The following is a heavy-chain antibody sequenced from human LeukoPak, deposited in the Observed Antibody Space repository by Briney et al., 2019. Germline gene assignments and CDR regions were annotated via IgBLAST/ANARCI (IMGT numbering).Heavy chain of an antibody. D-gene: IGHD3-3*01. J-gene: IGHJ4*02. V-gene: IGHV3-30*18. CDR1: GFTFTSFG. Sequence: GGSLRLSCAASGFTFTSFGMHWVRQAPGKGLEWVAVISSDGSHKYYADPVKGRFTISRDNSKNTLYLQMSSPTTADTAVYYCAKDATENYYNFWSDGFDYWGQGILVTVSS. CDR3: AKDATENYYNFWSDGFDY. CDR2: ISSDGSHK.